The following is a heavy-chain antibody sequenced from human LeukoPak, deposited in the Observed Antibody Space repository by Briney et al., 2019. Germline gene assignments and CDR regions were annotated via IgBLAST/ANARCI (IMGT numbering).Heavy chain of an antibody. J-gene: IGHJ4*02. V-gene: IGHV3-53*01. Sequence: GGSLRLSCAASGFTVSTNYMSWVRQAPGKGLEWVSTIYTGGTTYYADSVKGRFTISRDNSKNTLYLQANSLRADDAAVYYCARGFSYDGSGYYFDNWGQGTLVTVSS. CDR2: IYTGGTT. CDR1: GFTVSTNY. CDR3: ARGFSYDGSGYYFDN. D-gene: IGHD3-22*01.